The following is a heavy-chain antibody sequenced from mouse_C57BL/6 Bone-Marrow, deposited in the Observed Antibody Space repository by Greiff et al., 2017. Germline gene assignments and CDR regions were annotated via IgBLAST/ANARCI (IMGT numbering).Heavy chain of an antibody. J-gene: IGHJ4*01. CDR1: GFSLTSYG. D-gene: IGHD2-1*01. CDR2: IWRGGST. CDR3: AKNLYYNYAMDY. V-gene: IGHV2-5*01. Sequence: QVQLKESGPGLVQPSQSLSITCTVSGFSLTSYGVHWVRQSPGKGLEWLGVIWRGGSTDYNAAFMSRLSITEDNSKSQVFFKMNSLQADDTAIYYCAKNLYYNYAMDYWGQGTSVTVSS.